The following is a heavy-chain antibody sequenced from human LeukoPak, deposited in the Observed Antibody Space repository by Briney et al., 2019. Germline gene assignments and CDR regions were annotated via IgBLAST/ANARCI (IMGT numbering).Heavy chain of an antibody. Sequence: GGSLRLSCAASGFTFSTYAMHWVRQAPGKGLEWVSSFSFNGESTYYADSAKGRFTISRDNSKNTLYLQMNSLRAEDTAVYYCAKGGYSNGRYYYYYMDVWGEGTTVTVSS. D-gene: IGHD5-18*01. V-gene: IGHV3-23*01. CDR3: AKGGYSNGRYYYYYMDV. CDR1: GFTFSTYA. J-gene: IGHJ6*03. CDR2: FSFNGEST.